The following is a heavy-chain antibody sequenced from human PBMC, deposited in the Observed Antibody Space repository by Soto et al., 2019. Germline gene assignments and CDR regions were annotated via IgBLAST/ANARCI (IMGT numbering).Heavy chain of an antibody. D-gene: IGHD2-2*01. V-gene: IGHV3-11*01. CDR1: GFTFSDYY. CDR3: ARDAIVVDPDHYYYYMDV. CDR2: ISSSGSTI. Sequence: GGSLRLSCAASGFTFSDYYMSWIRQAPGKGLEWVSYISSSGSTIYYADSVKGRFTISRDNAKNSLYLQMNSLRAEDTAVYYCARDAIVVDPDHYYYYMDVWGKGTPVTVSS. J-gene: IGHJ6*03.